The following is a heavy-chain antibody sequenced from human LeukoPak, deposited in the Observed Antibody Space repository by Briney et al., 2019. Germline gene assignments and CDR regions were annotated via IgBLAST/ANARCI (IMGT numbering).Heavy chain of an antibody. CDR1: GFTFSSYA. J-gene: IGHJ4*02. V-gene: IGHV3-23*01. CDR3: AKARADYDAFDY. Sequence: PGGSLRLSCAASGFTFSSYAMSWVRQAPGKGLEWVSAISGSGGSTYYADSVKGRFTISRDNPKNTLYLQMNSLRAEDTAVYYCAKARADYDAFDYWGQGTLVTVSS. D-gene: IGHD3-3*01. CDR2: ISGSGGST.